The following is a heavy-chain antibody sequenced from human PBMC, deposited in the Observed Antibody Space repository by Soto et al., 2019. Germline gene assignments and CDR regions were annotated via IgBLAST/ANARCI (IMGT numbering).Heavy chain of an antibody. Sequence: GESLKISCKGSGYSFTSYWIGWVRQMPGKGLEWMGIIYPGDSDTRYSPSFQGQVTISADKSISTAYLQWSSLKASDTAMYYCARLRFLTDLTPVDYGMDVWGQGTTVTVSS. CDR2: IYPGDSDT. CDR1: GYSFTSYW. J-gene: IGHJ6*02. CDR3: ARLRFLTDLTPVDYGMDV. D-gene: IGHD7-27*01. V-gene: IGHV5-51*01.